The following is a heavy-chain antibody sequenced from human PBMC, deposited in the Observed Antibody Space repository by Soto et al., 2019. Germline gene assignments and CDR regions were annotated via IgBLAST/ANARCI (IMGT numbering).Heavy chain of an antibody. CDR2: ISYDGSNK. CDR1: GFTFSSYA. V-gene: IGHV3-30-3*01. CDR3: ARDAGGWVTPYYFDY. D-gene: IGHD2-21*02. J-gene: IGHJ4*02. Sequence: GGSLRLSCAASGFTFSSYAMHWVRQAPGKGLEWVAVISYDGSNKYYADSVKGRFTISRDNSKNTLYLQMNSLRAEDTAVYYCARDAGGWVTPYYFDYWGQGTLVTVPQ.